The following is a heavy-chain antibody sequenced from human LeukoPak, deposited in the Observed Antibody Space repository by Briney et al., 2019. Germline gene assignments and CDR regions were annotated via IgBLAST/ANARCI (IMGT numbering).Heavy chain of an antibody. CDR3: ARDSGWYSGPYYFDY. J-gene: IGHJ4*02. Sequence: GGSLRLSCAASGFXFSSYGIHWVRQAPGKGLEWVAVIWYDGSNKYYADSVKGRFTISRDNSKNTLYLQMNSLRAEDTAVYYCARDSGWYSGPYYFDYWGQGTLVTVSS. CDR2: IWYDGSNK. V-gene: IGHV3-33*01. CDR1: GFXFSSYG. D-gene: IGHD6-19*01.